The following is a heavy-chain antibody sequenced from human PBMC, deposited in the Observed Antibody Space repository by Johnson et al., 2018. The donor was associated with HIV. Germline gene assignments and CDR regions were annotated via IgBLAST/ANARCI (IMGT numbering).Heavy chain of an antibody. CDR2: IKSKTDGGTT. Sequence: VQLVESGGGLVKPGGSLRLSCAASGFTFSNAWMSWVRQAPGKGLEWVGRIKSKTDGGTTDYAAPVTGRFTISRDNSKNTLYLQMNSLRAEDTAVYYCAKDQWTSSWTNDAFDFRGQGTMVTVSS. CDR3: AKDQWTSSWTNDAFDF. J-gene: IGHJ3*01. D-gene: IGHD6-13*01. CDR1: GFTFSNAW. V-gene: IGHV3-15*01.